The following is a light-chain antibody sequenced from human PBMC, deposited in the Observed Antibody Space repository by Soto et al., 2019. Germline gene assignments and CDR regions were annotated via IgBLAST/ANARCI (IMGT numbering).Light chain of an antibody. V-gene: IGLV2-14*01. CDR1: SSDVGGYNY. CDR3: SSYTSSSTLRGV. J-gene: IGLJ2*01. CDR2: EVS. Sequence: QSALTQPASVSGSPGQSITISCTGTSSDVGGYNYVSWYQQHPGIAPKLMIYEVSNRPSGVSNRFSGSKSGNTASLTISGLQAEDEADYYCSSYTSSSTLRGVFGGGTKLTVL.